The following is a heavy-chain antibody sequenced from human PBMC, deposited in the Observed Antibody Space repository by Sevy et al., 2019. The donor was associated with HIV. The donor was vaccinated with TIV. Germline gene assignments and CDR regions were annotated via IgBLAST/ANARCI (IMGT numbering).Heavy chain of an antibody. V-gene: IGHV1-24*01. CDR3: ATALVVPAASGYYYYYGMDV. Sequence: ASVKVSCKVSGYTLTELSMHWVRQAPGKGLEWMGGFDPEDGETIYAEKFQGRVTMTEDTSTDTAYMELSSLRSEDTAVYYCATALVVPAASGYYYYYGMDVWGQGTTVTVS. D-gene: IGHD2-2*01. CDR2: FDPEDGET. J-gene: IGHJ6*02. CDR1: GYTLTELS.